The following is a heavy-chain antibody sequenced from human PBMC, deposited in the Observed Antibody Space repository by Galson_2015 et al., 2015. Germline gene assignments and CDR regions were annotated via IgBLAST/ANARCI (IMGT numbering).Heavy chain of an antibody. CDR1: GYTFTSYD. Sequence: SVKVSCKASGYTFTSYDINWVRQATGQGLEWMGWMNPNSGNTGYAQKFQGRVTMTRNTSISTAYMELSSLRSEDTAVYYCAREVDRGGYYYYYGMDVWGQGTTVTVSS. D-gene: IGHD3-10*01. J-gene: IGHJ6*02. CDR2: MNPNSGNT. CDR3: AREVDRGGYYYYYGMDV. V-gene: IGHV1-8*01.